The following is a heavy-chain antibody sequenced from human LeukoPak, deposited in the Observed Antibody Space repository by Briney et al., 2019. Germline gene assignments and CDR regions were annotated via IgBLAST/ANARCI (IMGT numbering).Heavy chain of an antibody. CDR2: IRGYNGNT. CDR1: GHNFISYG. J-gene: IGHJ4*02. V-gene: IGHV1-18*01. D-gene: IGHD6-13*01. Sequence: GASVKVSCKASGHNFISYGFSWVRQAPGQGLEWMGWIRGYNGNTNYAQKFQGRVTVTTDTSTSTAHMELRSLSSDDTAVYYCARDTSWAAAGTGVDYWGQGTLVTVSS. CDR3: ARDTSWAAAGTGVDY.